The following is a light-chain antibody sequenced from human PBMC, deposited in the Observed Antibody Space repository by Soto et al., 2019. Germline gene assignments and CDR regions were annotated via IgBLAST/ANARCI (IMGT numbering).Light chain of an antibody. CDR1: ISDVAGYNY. V-gene: IGLV2-11*01. CDR3: SSYAGNNNLV. J-gene: IGLJ2*01. CDR2: DVT. Sequence: QSALTQPRSVSGSPGQSVSISCTGTISDVAGYNYVSWYQHHPGKAPKLLISDVTKRPSWVPDRFSGSKSGNTASLTISELQAEDEVDYYCSSYAGNNNLVFGGGTKVTVL.